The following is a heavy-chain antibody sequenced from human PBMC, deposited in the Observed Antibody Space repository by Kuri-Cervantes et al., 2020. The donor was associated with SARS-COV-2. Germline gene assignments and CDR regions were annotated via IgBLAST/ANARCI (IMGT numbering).Heavy chain of an antibody. D-gene: IGHD6-19*01. V-gene: IGHV4-39*01. Sequence: ESLKISCTVSGGSISSSSYYWGWIRQPPGKGLEWIGSIYYSGSTCYNPSLRSRVTISVDTSKNQFSLKLSSVTAADTAVYYCARRGAVAGTVPFFDYWGQGTLVTVSS. CDR3: ARRGAVAGTVPFFDY. CDR1: GGSISSSSYY. CDR2: IYYSGST. J-gene: IGHJ4*02.